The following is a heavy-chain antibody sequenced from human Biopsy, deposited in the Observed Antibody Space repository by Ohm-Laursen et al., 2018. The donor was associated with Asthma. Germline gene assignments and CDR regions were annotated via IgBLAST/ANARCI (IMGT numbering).Heavy chain of an antibody. CDR2: IYSGETS. J-gene: IGHJ4*02. CDR3: ARGDSSGWSHYYFDY. Sequence: GSLRLSCSASGFTVSRDHMFWVRQAPGKGLEWVSVIYSGETSDTADSVRGRFTISRDFYKNTLYLQMDSLRAEDTAVYYCARGDSSGWSHYYFDYWGQGTLVTVSS. V-gene: IGHV3-53*01. CDR1: GFTVSRDH. D-gene: IGHD6-19*01.